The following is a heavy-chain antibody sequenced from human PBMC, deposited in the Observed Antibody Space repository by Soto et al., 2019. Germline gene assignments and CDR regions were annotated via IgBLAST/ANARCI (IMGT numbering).Heavy chain of an antibody. CDR2: IYYSGST. CDR1: GGSISSYY. J-gene: IGHJ5*02. Sequence: ASETLSLTCTVSGGSISSYYWNWIRQPPGKGLEWIGYIYYSGSTNYNPSLKSRVTISVDTSKNQFSLKLSSVTAADTAVYYCARSVGSSSWYGNWFDPWGQGTLVTVS. D-gene: IGHD6-13*01. CDR3: ARSVGSSSWYGNWFDP. V-gene: IGHV4-59*01.